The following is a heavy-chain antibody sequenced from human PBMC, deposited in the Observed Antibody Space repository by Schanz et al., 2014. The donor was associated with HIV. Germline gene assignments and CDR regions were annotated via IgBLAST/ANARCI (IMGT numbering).Heavy chain of an antibody. CDR2: ISYDGSVK. CDR3: ARVLHRYSYLPYYYYAVDV. CDR1: GFSFSSYG. D-gene: IGHD5-18*01. J-gene: IGHJ6*02. Sequence: QVQLVESGGGVVQPGKSLRLSCAASGFSFSSYGMHWVRQAPGKGLEWVAFISYDGSVKSYGDSVKGRFTVSRDNAKNSLYLQMSSLRAEDTAVYYCARVLHRYSYLPYYYYAVDVWGQGTTVIVSS. V-gene: IGHV3-30*03.